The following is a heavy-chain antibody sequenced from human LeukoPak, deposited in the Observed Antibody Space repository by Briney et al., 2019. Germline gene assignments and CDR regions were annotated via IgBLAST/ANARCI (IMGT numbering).Heavy chain of an antibody. V-gene: IGHV3-15*01. J-gene: IGHJ4*02. CDR2: IKSKTHGGTA. Sequence: GGSLRLSCAASGFTFSHTWTSWVRQAPGKGLEWVGRIKSKTHGGTADYAAPVKGRFTISRDDSKNTLYLQMNSLNSEDTAVYYCAVEDSGARAWGQGTLVTVSS. CDR3: AVEDSGARA. D-gene: IGHD4-17*01. CDR1: GFTFSHTW.